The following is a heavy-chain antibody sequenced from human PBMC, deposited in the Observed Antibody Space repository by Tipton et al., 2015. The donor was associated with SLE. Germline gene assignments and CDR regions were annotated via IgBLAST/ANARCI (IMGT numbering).Heavy chain of an antibody. CDR3: ARYANWGQLHYFDY. CDR1: GYSISSDMY. CDR2: VYHSGTT. D-gene: IGHD7-27*01. V-gene: IGHV4-38-2*02. Sequence: TLSLTCTVSGYSISSDMYWGWIRQPPGKGLEWIGSVYHSGTTYYNPSLRSRVTISVDRSKNQFSLKMSSVNAADTAVYYCARYANWGQLHYFDYWGQGTLVTVSS. J-gene: IGHJ4*02.